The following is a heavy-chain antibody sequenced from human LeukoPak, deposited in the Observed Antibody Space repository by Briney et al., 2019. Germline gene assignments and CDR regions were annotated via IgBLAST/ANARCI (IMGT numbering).Heavy chain of an antibody. CDR2: ISTSSGYI. CDR1: RFNFNSFV. D-gene: IGHD1-14*01. CDR3: VRGKKPGWDMSYFDY. Sequence: GGSLRLSCAASRFNFNSFVMDWVRQPPGKGLEWVSSISTSSGYIFYADSLKGRVTISRDNAKNSLYLQMNSLRAEDTAVYYCVRGKKPGWDMSYFDYWGQGILVTVSS. J-gene: IGHJ4*02. V-gene: IGHV3-21*06.